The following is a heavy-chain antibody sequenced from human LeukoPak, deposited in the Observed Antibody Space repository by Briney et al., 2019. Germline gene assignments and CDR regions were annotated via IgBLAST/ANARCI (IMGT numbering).Heavy chain of an antibody. V-gene: IGHV1-46*01. CDR2: INPSGGST. CDR3: ARGLYDSSGYYLQGAFDI. D-gene: IGHD3-22*01. J-gene: IGHJ3*02. Sequence: PGGSLRLSCAASGFTFSNYAMHWVRQAPGQGLEWMGIINPSGGSTSYAQKFQGRVTMTRDMSTSTVYMELSSLRSEDTAVYYCARGLYDSSGYYLQGAFDIWGQGTMVTVSS. CDR1: GFTFSNYA.